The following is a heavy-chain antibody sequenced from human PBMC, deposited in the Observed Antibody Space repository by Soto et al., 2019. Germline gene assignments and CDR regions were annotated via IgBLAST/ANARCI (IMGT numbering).Heavy chain of an antibody. V-gene: IGHV3-21*01. CDR1: GFTFSSCT. D-gene: IGHD2-15*01. CDR2: ISPSTSHI. J-gene: IGHJ6*02. CDR3: SGCSGGACHQDYGMDV. Sequence: EVHLVESGGGLVKPGGSLRLSCAVSGFTFSSCTMNWVRQAPGKGLEWVSSISPSTSHIYYADSVKGRFTISRDNAKNSLVLQRNSLRAEDPAVYYWSGCSGGACHQDYGMDVWGQGTTVTVSS.